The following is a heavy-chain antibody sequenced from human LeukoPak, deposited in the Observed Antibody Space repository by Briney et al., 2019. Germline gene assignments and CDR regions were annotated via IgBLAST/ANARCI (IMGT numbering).Heavy chain of an antibody. CDR1: GFTFSSYA. D-gene: IGHD3-22*01. CDR2: ISGSGGST. CDR3: AKDIPTYYYDSSGLDY. Sequence: GGSLRLSCAASGFTFSSYAMSWVRQAPGKGLEWVSAISGSGGSTYYADSVKGRLTISRDNSKNTLYLQMNSLRAEDTAVYYCAKDIPTYYYDSSGLDYWGQGTLVTVSS. V-gene: IGHV3-23*01. J-gene: IGHJ4*02.